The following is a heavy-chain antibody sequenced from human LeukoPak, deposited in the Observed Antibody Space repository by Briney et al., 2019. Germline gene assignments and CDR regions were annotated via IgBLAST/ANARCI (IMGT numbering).Heavy chain of an antibody. V-gene: IGHV3-23*01. Sequence: PGGSLRLSCAASGFTFSDYAMSWVRQAPGGGLEWVSAISGRGDETFHADSVKGRFTTSRDNSKNTLSLQMSSLRVEDSAVYFCAKDTSAWWYHRAYMNVWGTGTTVTASS. CDR2: ISGRGDET. CDR1: GFTFSDYA. D-gene: IGHD2-15*01. CDR3: AKDTSAWWYHRAYMNV. J-gene: IGHJ6*03.